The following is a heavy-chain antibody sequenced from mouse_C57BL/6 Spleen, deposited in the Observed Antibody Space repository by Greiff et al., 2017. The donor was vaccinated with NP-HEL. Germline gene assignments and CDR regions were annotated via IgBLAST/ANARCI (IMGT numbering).Heavy chain of an antibody. CDR3: ARLGDYGGFAY. V-gene: IGHV5-17*01. CDR2: ISSGSSTI. D-gene: IGHD2-4*01. J-gene: IGHJ3*01. Sequence: EVKLVESGGGLVKPGGSLKLSCAASGFTFSDYGMHWVRQAPEKGLEWVAYISSGSSTIYYADTVKGRFTISRDNAKNTLFLQMTSLRSEDTAMYYYARLGDYGGFAYWGQGTLVTVSA. CDR1: GFTFSDYG.